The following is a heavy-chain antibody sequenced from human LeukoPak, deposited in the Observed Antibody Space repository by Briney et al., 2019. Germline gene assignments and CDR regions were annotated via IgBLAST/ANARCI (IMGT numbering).Heavy chain of an antibody. V-gene: IGHV1-2*02. Sequence: ASVKVSCKASGYTFTGYYIHWVRQAPGQGLEWMGWINPNSGGTNYAQKFQGRVTMTRDTSISTAYMELSRLRSDDTAVYYCARIAIPGRHYFDPWGQGTLVTVSS. CDR1: GYTFTGYY. D-gene: IGHD6-13*01. CDR2: INPNSGGT. J-gene: IGHJ5*01. CDR3: ARIAIPGRHYFDP.